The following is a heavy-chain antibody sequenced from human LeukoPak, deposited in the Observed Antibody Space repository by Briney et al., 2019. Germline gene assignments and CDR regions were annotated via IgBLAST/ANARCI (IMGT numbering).Heavy chain of an antibody. CDR2: MNPNSGNT. Sequence: RASVKVSCKASGYTFTSYDINWVRQATGQGLEWMGWMNPNSGNTGYAQKFQGRVTMTRNTSISTAYMELSSLRSENTAVYYCARGFPTSNYYGSANQDYWGQGTLVTVSS. CDR3: ARGFPTSNYYGSANQDY. V-gene: IGHV1-8*01. D-gene: IGHD3-10*01. CDR1: GYTFTSYD. J-gene: IGHJ4*02.